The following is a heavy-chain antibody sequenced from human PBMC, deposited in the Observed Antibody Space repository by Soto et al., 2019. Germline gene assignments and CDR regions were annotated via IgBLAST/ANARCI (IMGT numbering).Heavy chain of an antibody. CDR3: ARDQGYSHY. J-gene: IGHJ4*02. CDR2: IYSGGST. CDR1: GFTVSSNY. D-gene: IGHD5-18*01. V-gene: IGHV3-66*01. Sequence: EVQLVESGGGLVQPGGSLRLSCAASGFTVSSNYMSCVRQAQGKGLEWVSVIYSGGSTYYADSVQGRFTISRDNSKNTLYLQMNSRRAEDTAVYYCARDQGYSHYWGQGTLVTVSS.